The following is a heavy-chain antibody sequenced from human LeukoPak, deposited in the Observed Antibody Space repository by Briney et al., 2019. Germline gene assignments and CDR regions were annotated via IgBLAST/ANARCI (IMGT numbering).Heavy chain of an antibody. V-gene: IGHV3-53*04. CDR1: GFMFSGSD. J-gene: IGHJ4*02. D-gene: IGHD3-22*01. Sequence: GGSLRLSCEASGFMFSGSDMTWVRQAPGKGLEWVSVICSGGSTYYADSVKGRFTISRHNSKNTLYLQMNSLRAEDTAVYYCARALFYYDSSGYYFDYWGQGTLVTVSS. CDR3: ARALFYYDSSGYYFDY. CDR2: ICSGGST.